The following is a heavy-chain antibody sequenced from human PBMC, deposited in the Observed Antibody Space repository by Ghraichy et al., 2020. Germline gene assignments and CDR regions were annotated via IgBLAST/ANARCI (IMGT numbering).Heavy chain of an antibody. CDR3: ARLPLPRRAAVGDWYFDL. CDR1: GFSFSDYS. Sequence: LSLTCEGSGFSFSDYSMIWVRLTPRKALEWVSYITGSSITIFYTDSVKGRFTISRDNAKNSLYLQMNSLRAEDTAVYYCARLPLPRRAAVGDWYFDLWGRGTLVTVS. CDR2: ITGSSITI. V-gene: IGHV3-48*01. J-gene: IGHJ2*01. D-gene: IGHD6-13*01.